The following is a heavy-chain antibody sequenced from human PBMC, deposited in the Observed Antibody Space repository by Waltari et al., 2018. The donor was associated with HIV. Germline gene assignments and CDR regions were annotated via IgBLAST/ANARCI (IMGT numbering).Heavy chain of an antibody. CDR1: GFTFKNFD. D-gene: IGHD6-13*01. J-gene: IGHJ4*02. V-gene: IGHV3-30*18. CDR3: AKGVLAASGAVALSHVLPPSYPPGGIDY. CDR2: ISSHGHNK. Sequence: QVHLIESGGNMVRPGRSLRLSCTTSGFTFKNFDMHWVRQAPGKGLEWVAIISSHGHNKSPSGSGGGRFTVSRDHSDNTVFLQMNSLRFEGKAVYFCAKGVLAASGAVALSHVLPPSYPPGGIDYWGQGTQVTVSS.